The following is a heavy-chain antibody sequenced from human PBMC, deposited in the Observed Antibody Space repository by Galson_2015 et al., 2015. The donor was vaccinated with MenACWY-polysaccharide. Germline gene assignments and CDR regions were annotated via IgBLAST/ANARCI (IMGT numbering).Heavy chain of an antibody. D-gene: IGHD3-10*01. V-gene: IGHV3-11*01. CDR3: ARDPRGARSSYFDN. Sequence: SLRLSCAASGFTFSDYYMHWIRQAPGKGLEWVSYISDSGSAIYFADSVKGRLIISRDNAKNSLYLQMNSLRAEDTAVYFCARDPRGARSSYFDNWGQGILVTVSS. CDR1: GFTFSDYY. J-gene: IGHJ4*02. CDR2: ISDSGSAI.